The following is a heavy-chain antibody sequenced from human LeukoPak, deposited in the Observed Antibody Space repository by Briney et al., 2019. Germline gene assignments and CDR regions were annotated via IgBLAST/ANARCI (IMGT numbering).Heavy chain of an antibody. J-gene: IGHJ5*02. CDR3: ARGARTRTTNWFDP. D-gene: IGHD1-14*01. V-gene: IGHV4-59*01. CDR1: GGSINTYY. Sequence: PSETLSLTCTVSGGSINTYYWSWIRQPPGKGLEWVGHVYESGTTTYNPSLKSRVTISADTSRNQFSLKLSSVTAADTAIYYCARGARTRTTNWFDPWGQGTLVTVSS. CDR2: VYESGTT.